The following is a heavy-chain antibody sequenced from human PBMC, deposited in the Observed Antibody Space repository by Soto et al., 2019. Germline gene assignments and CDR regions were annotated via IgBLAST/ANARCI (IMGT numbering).Heavy chain of an antibody. D-gene: IGHD3-10*01. J-gene: IGHJ5*02. CDR3: AHSPPWYYYGSGPSDP. V-gene: IGHV2-5*02. CDR2: IYWDDDK. Sequence: QITLKESGPTLVKPTQTLTLTCTFSGFSLSTSGVGVGWIRQPPGKALEWLALIYWDDDKRYSPSLKSRLTITKDTSKNQVVLTMTNMDPVDTATYYCAHSPPWYYYGSGPSDPWGQGTLVTVSS. CDR1: GFSLSTSGVG.